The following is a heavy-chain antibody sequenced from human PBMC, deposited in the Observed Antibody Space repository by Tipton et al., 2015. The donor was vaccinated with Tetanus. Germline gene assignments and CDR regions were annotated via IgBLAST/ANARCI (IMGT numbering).Heavy chain of an antibody. CDR2: IYYSGST. CDR3: ARDRGGYGYGFNWFDP. D-gene: IGHD5-12*01. V-gene: IGHV4-61*08. Sequence: TLSLTCTVSGGSVSSGGYFWSWIRQPPGKGLEWIGYIYYSGSTNYSPSLKSRVTISVDTSENQFSLRLNSVTAADTAVYYCARDRGGYGYGFNWFDPWGQGTLVTVSS. J-gene: IGHJ5*02. CDR1: GGSVSSGGYF.